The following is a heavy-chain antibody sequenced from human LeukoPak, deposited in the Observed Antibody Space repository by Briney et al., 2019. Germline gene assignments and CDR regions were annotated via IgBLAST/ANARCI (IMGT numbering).Heavy chain of an antibody. D-gene: IGHD2-2*01. J-gene: IGHJ6*02. CDR2: INPNSGGT. CDR1: GYTFTGYY. CDR3: ARVGVPAATYYYGMDV. V-gene: IGHV1-2*02. Sequence: GASVKVSCKASGYTFTGYYMHWVRQAPGQGLEWMGWINPNSGGTNYAQKFQGRVTMTRDTSISTAYMELSRLRSDDTAVYYCARVGVPAATYYYGMDVRGQGTTVTVSS.